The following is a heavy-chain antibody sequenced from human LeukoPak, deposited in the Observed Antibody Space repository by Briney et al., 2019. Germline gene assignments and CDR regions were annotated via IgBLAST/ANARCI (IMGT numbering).Heavy chain of an antibody. J-gene: IGHJ4*02. CDR1: GYSISSGRY. V-gene: IGHV4-38-2*01. CDR3: ARSLSTAGIDF. CDR2: VYHSGTT. Sequence: KPSETLSLTCAVSGYSISSGRYWGWIRQPPGKGLEGIGSVYHSGTTYYNPSLKSRLTISVDTSNNQFSLNLRSVTAADTVVYYCARSLSTAGIDFWGQGTLVTVSS. D-gene: IGHD2-2*01.